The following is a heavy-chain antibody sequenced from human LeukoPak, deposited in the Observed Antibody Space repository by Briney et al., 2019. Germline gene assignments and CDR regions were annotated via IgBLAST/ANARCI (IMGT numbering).Heavy chain of an antibody. CDR1: GGTLSNFG. CDR2: IIPIFRRT. V-gene: IGHV1-69*04. D-gene: IGHD3-22*01. J-gene: IGHJ5*02. Sequence: SVKVPCEASGGTLSNFGLSWVRQAPGQGLEWMGRIIPIFRRTTYAQKFQDRVTIIADTSMAAVYMELSSLTSEDTAVYYCAGGEITYYYDSSGPCDHWGQGTLVTVSS. CDR3: AGGEITYYYDSSGPCDH.